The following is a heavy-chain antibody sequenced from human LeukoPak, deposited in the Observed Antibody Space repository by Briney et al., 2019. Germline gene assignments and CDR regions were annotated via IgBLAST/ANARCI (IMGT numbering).Heavy chain of an antibody. CDR2: ISSSGSTI. V-gene: IGHV3-48*03. CDR1: GFTFSSYE. D-gene: IGHD6-6*01. CDR3: ARGGGGGLLAAHDY. Sequence: GGSLRLSCAASGFTFSSYEMNWVRQAPGKGLEWVSYISSSGSTIYYAGSVKGRFTISRDNAKNSLYLQMNSLRAEDTAVYYCARGGGGGLLAAHDYWGQGTLVTVSS. J-gene: IGHJ4*02.